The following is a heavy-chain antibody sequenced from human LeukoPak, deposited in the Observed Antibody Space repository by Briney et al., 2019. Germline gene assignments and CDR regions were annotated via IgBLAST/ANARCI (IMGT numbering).Heavy chain of an antibody. D-gene: IGHD6-19*01. CDR2: ISSSGSTI. CDR3: AREKIAVAGRGFDY. V-gene: IGHV3-48*03. Sequence: PGGSLRLSCAASGLTFSSYEMNCVRQAPGKGLEWVSYISSSGSTIYYADSVKGRFTISRDNAKNSLYLQMNSLRAEDTAVYYCAREKIAVAGRGFDYWGQGTLVTVSS. J-gene: IGHJ4*02. CDR1: GLTFSSYE.